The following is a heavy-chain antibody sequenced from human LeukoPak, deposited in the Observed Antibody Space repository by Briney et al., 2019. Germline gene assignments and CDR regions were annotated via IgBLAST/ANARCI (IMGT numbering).Heavy chain of an antibody. CDR2: INPNSGGT. D-gene: IGHD1-14*01. V-gene: IGHV1-2*02. CDR1: GYTFTGYY. Sequence: ASVKVSCKASGYTFTGYYMHWVRQAPGQGLEWMGWINPNSGGTNYAQKFQGRVTMTRDTSISTAYMELSRLRSDDTAVYYCARDHLNRPDYYYHYYMDVWGKGTTVTVSS. J-gene: IGHJ6*03. CDR3: ARDHLNRPDYYYHYYMDV.